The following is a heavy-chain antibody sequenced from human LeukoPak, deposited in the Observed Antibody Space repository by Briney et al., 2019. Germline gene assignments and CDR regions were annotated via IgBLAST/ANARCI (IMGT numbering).Heavy chain of an antibody. CDR3: AREPMYGIFDL. Sequence: GGSLRLSCAASGFTFDDYAMHWVRQAPGKGLEWVSGISWNSGSIGYADSVKGRFTISRDNAKNSLYLQMNSLRAEDMAVYYCAREPMYGIFDLWGQGTTVTVSS. CDR1: GFTFDDYA. V-gene: IGHV3-9*03. J-gene: IGHJ3*01. D-gene: IGHD2-8*01. CDR2: ISWNSGSI.